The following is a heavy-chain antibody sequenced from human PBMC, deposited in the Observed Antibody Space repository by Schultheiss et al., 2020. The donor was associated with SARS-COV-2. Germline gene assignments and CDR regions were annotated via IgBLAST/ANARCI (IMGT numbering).Heavy chain of an antibody. D-gene: IGHD6-25*01. Sequence: GGSLRLSCAASGFTFSSYGMHWVRQAPGKGLEWVAVISYDGSNKYYADSVKGRFTISRDNSKNTLYLQMNSLRAEDTAVYYCATAVIAAAWGQGTLVTVSS. CDR2: ISYDGSNK. CDR1: GFTFSSYG. V-gene: IGHV3-30*03. CDR3: ATAVIAAA. J-gene: IGHJ4*02.